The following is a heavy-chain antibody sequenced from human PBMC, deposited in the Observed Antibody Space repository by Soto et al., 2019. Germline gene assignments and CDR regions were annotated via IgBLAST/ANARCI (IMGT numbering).Heavy chain of an antibody. D-gene: IGHD1-26*01. CDR3: AREGGGSYYYYYGMDV. CDR2: ISYDGSNK. V-gene: IGHV3-30-3*01. Sequence: QVQLVESGGGVVQPGRSLRLSCAASGFTFSSYAMHWVRQAPGKGLEWVAVISYDGSNKYYADSVKGRFTISRDNSKNTLYLQMNSLRAEDTAVYYCAREGGGSYYYYYGMDVWGQGTTVTVSS. J-gene: IGHJ6*02. CDR1: GFTFSSYA.